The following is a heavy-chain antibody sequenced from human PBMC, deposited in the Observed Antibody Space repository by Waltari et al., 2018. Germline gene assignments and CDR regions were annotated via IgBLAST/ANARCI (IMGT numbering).Heavy chain of an antibody. CDR2: IYSGGSI. V-gene: IGHV3-53*01. Sequence: EVQLEEPGGGLIQPGGSLRLSCAASGFTVSSNYMSWVRQAPGKGLEWVSVIYSGGSIYYADSVKGRFTISRGNSKNTVYLQMNSLRVEDTAVYYCAREAPGYFDLWGRGTLVTVSS. CDR3: AREAPGYFDL. CDR1: GFTVSSNY. J-gene: IGHJ2*01.